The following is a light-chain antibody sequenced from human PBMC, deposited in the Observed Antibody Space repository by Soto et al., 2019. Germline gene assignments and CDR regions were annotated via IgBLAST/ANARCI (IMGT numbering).Light chain of an antibody. CDR1: QSVSGTY. CDR3: QQYGNSLIT. J-gene: IGKJ5*01. CDR2: DAS. V-gene: IGKV3-20*01. Sequence: ENVLTQSPGTLSLSPGERATLSCRASQSVSGTYLAWYRQKPGQAPRLLIYDASSRAAGIPDRISGSGSGTDFTLTISRLEPEDFAVYYCQQYGNSLITFGRGTRLEIK.